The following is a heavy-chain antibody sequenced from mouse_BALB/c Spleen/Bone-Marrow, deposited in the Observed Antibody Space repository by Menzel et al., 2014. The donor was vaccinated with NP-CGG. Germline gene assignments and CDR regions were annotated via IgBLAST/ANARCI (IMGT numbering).Heavy chain of an antibody. Sequence: EVHLVESGGGLVQPGGSLKLSCAASGFTFSSYGMSWVRQTPDKRLELVATINSNGGSTYYPDSVKGRFTISRDNAKNTLYLQMSSLKSEDTAMYYCARDYDYGYWGQGTTLTVSS. D-gene: IGHD2-4*01. V-gene: IGHV5-6-3*01. J-gene: IGHJ2*01. CDR2: INSNGGST. CDR3: ARDYDYGY. CDR1: GFTFSSYG.